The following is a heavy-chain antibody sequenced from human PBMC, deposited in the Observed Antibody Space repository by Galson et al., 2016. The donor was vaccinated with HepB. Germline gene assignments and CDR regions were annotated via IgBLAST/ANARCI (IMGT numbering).Heavy chain of an antibody. J-gene: IGHJ4*02. CDR1: GFTSSSYS. Sequence: SLRLSCAASGFTSSSYSMNWVRQAPGKGLEWVSYISSSANMKYYADSVKGRFTISRDNAKNSLYLQMNSLRAEDTAVYYCARDASGDYWGQGTLVTVSS. CDR2: ISSSANMK. V-gene: IGHV3-48*01. D-gene: IGHD3-10*01. CDR3: ARDASGDY.